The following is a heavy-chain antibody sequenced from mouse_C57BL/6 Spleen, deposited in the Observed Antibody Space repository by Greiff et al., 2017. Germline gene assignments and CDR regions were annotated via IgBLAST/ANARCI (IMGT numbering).Heavy chain of an antibody. D-gene: IGHD2-5*01. CDR3: ARSESYSNYGIDY. CDR2: INPNSGTT. Sequence: VQLQQSGPELVKPGASVKISCKASGYSFTDYNMNWVKHSNGKSLEWIGVINPNSGTTSYNQKFKGKATLTVDQSSSTAYMQLNSLTSEDSAVYYCARSESYSNYGIDYWGQGTTLTVSS. J-gene: IGHJ2*01. CDR1: GYSFTDYN. V-gene: IGHV1-39*01.